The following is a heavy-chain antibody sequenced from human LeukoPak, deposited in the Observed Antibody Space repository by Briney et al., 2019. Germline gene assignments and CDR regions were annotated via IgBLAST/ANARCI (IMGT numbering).Heavy chain of an antibody. V-gene: IGHV1-18*04. J-gene: IGHJ4*02. CDR1: GYTFTGYY. Sequence: GASVKVSCKASGYTFTGYYMHWVRQAPGQGLEWMGWISAYNGNTNYAQKLQGRVTMTTDTSTSTAYMELRSLRSDDTAVYYCARFRGKYQLPWHWGQGTLVTVSS. D-gene: IGHD2-2*01. CDR3: ARFRGKYQLPWH. CDR2: ISAYNGNT.